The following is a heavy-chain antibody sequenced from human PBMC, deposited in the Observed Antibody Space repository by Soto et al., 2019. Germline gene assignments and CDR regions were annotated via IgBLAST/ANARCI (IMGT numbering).Heavy chain of an antibody. CDR2: IIPIFGTA. CDR1: GGTFSSYA. Sequence: GASVKVSCKASGGTFSSYAISWVRQAPGQGLEWMGGIIPIFGTANYAQKFQGRVTITADKSTSTAYMELSSLRSEDTAVYYCASSYYDSSAGSRMDLWFDPWGQGTLVTVSS. V-gene: IGHV1-69*06. D-gene: IGHD3-22*01. J-gene: IGHJ5*02. CDR3: ASSYYDSSAGSRMDLWFDP.